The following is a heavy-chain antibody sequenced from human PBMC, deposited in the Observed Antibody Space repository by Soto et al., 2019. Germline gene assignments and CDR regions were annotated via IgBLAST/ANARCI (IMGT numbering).Heavy chain of an antibody. J-gene: IGHJ5*02. Sequence: QVQLVQSGAEVKKPGSSVKVSCKASGGTFSSYAISWVRQAPGQGLEWMGGIIPIFGTANYAQKFQGRVTLTADESTSTAYMELSSLRSEDTAVYYCARELNDYVWGSYRSGWFDPWGQGTLVTVSS. CDR3: ARELNDYVWGSYRSGWFDP. CDR1: GGTFSSYA. V-gene: IGHV1-69*12. CDR2: IIPIFGTA. D-gene: IGHD3-16*02.